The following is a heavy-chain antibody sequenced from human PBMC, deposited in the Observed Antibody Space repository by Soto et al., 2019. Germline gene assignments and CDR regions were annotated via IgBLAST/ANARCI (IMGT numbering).Heavy chain of an antibody. CDR2: IIAIFGTA. CDR3: ARGDYGDDA. Sequence: SVKVSCKASGGTFSRYAISWVRQAPGQGLEWMGGIIAIFGTANYAQKFQGRVTMTTDTSTSTAHMELRSLRSDDTAVYYCARGDYGDDAWGQGTLVTVSS. D-gene: IGHD4-17*01. V-gene: IGHV1-69*05. CDR1: GGTFSRYA. J-gene: IGHJ5*02.